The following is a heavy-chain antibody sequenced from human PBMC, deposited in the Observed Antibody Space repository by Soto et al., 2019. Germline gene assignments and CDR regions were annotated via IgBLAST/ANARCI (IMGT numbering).Heavy chain of an antibody. Sequence: QVQVQQWGAGLLKSSETLSLTCAVYGGSFSGYYWSWIRQSPGKGLEWIGEVNPTGSTKYNPSLKSRVTISVDTSKNQFSLNLNSVTAADTALYYCARSREQWLVGAFDIWGQGTMVTVSS. J-gene: IGHJ3*02. CDR2: VNPTGST. D-gene: IGHD6-19*01. V-gene: IGHV4-34*01. CDR1: GGSFSGYY. CDR3: ARSREQWLVGAFDI.